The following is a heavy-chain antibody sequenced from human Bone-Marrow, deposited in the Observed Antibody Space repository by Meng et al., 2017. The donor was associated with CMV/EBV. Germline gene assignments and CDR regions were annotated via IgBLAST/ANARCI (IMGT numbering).Heavy chain of an antibody. V-gene: IGHV1-2*02. Sequence: VKVSCKASGYTFTGNFIHWVRQAPGQGLEWMGWINPNSGGINLAQKFQGRVTMTRDTSFNTAYMDLRTLKSDDTAVYYCARGSDSGNSFEYFDFWGQGTLVTVSS. D-gene: IGHD4-23*01. CDR3: ARGSDSGNSFEYFDF. CDR2: INPNSGGI. J-gene: IGHJ4*02. CDR1: GYTFTGNF.